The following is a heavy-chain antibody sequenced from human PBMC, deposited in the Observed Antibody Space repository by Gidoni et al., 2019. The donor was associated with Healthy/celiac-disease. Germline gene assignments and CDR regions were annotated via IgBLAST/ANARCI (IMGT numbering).Heavy chain of an antibody. CDR3: AKDISSQLSEYFQH. CDR2: ISWNSGSI. V-gene: IGHV3-9*01. CDR1: GFPFDDYA. J-gene: IGHJ1*01. D-gene: IGHD6-13*01. Sequence: EVQLVESGGGLVQPGRSLRLSCAAPGFPFDDYAMHWVRQAPGKGLEWVSGISWNSGSIGYADSVKGRFTISRDNAKNSLYLQMNSLRAEDTALYYCAKDISSQLSEYFQHWGQGTLVTVSS.